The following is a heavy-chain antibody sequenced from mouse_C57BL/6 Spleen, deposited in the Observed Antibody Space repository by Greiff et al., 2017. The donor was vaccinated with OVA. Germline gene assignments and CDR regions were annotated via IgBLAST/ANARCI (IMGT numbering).Heavy chain of an antibody. V-gene: IGHV3-6*01. CDR3: ARDAHYDYDEAWFAY. J-gene: IGHJ3*01. D-gene: IGHD2-4*01. Sequence: VQLKESGPGLVKPSQSLSLTCSVTGYSITSGYYWNWIRQFPGNKLEWMGYISYDGSNNYNPSLKNRISITRDTSKNQFFLKLNSVTTEDTATYYGARDAHYDYDEAWFAYWGQGTLVTVSA. CDR1: GYSITSGYY. CDR2: ISYDGSN.